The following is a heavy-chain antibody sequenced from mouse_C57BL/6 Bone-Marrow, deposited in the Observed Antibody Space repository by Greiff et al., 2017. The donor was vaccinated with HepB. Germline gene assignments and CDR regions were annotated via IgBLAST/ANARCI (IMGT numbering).Heavy chain of an antibody. J-gene: IGHJ2*01. CDR3: ARDGYYPYYFDY. CDR1: GFTFSSYT. CDR2: ISGGGGNT. V-gene: IGHV5-9*01. D-gene: IGHD2-3*01. Sequence: EVNVVESGGGLVKPGGSLKLSCAASGFTFSSYTMSWVRQTPEKRLEWVATISGGGGNTYYPDSVKGRFTISRDNAKNTLYLQMSSLRSEDMALYYCARDGYYPYYFDYWGQGTTLTVSS.